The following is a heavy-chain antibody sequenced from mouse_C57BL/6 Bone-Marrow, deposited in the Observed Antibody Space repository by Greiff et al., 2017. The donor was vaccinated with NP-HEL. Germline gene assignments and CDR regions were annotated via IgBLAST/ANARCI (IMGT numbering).Heavy chain of an antibody. D-gene: IGHD2-1*01. CDR1: GFSLTSYA. J-gene: IGHJ3*01. CDR2: IWPGRGT. V-gene: IGHV2-9-1*01. Sequence: VPLVASGPGLVAPSQRLSITCTVSGFSLTSYAISWVRQPPGKGLEWLGVIWPGRGTNYTSALKSRLSIRKDNSKSQVVLKMNSLQTDDTARYYCARAYCNSPGAYWGQGTLVTVSA. CDR3: ARAYCNSPGAY.